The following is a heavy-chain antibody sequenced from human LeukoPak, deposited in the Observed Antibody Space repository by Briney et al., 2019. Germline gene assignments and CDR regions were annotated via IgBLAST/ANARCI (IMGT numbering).Heavy chain of an antibody. V-gene: IGHV3-23*01. CDR2: ISGSGGST. J-gene: IGHJ4*02. CDR3: AKGVGSSWPLLDY. Sequence: GFLRLSCAASGFTFSSYAMSWVRQAPGKGLEWVSVISGSGGSTYSADSVKGRFTISRDNSKNTLYLQMNSLRAEDTAVYFCAKGVGSSWPLLDYWGRGTLVTVSS. CDR1: GFTFSSYA. D-gene: IGHD6-13*01.